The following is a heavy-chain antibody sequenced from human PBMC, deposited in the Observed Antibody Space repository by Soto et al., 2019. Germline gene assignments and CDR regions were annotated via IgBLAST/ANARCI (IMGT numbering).Heavy chain of an antibody. V-gene: IGHV4-59*01. CDR3: ARASGSYSVDY. Sequence: QVQLQESGPGLVKPSETLSLTCTVSGGSISSYYWSWIRQPPGKGLEWIGYIYYSGSTNYNPSLKSXXTXSXXTSKNQFSLKLSSVTAADTAVYYCARASGSYSVDYWGQGTLVTVSS. CDR2: IYYSGST. CDR1: GGSISSYY. D-gene: IGHD1-26*01. J-gene: IGHJ4*02.